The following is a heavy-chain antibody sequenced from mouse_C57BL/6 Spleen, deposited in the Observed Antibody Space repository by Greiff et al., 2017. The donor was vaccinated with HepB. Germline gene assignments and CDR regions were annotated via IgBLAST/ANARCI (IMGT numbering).Heavy chain of an antibody. J-gene: IGHJ3*01. D-gene: IGHD2-1*01. CDR1: GYSITSGYY. V-gene: IGHV3-6*01. Sequence: DVKLQESGPGLVKPSQSLSLTCSVTGYSITSGYYWNWIRQFPGNKLEWMGYISYDGSNNYNPSLKNRISITRDTSKNQFFLKLNSVTTEDTATYYCARDRDYYGNPFAYWGQGTLVTVSA. CDR3: ARDRDYYGNPFAY. CDR2: ISYDGSN.